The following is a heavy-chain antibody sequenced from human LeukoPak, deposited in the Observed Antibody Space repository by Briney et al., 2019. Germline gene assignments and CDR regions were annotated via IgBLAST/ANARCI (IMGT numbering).Heavy chain of an antibody. CDR1: GGTFSSYA. CDR2: IIPIFGTA. D-gene: IGHD2-2*01. J-gene: IGHJ3*02. CDR3: AIHCSSTSWPDAFDI. V-gene: IGHV1-69*13. Sequence: GASVKVSCTASGGTFSSYAISWVRQAPGQGLEWMGGIIPIFGTANYAQKFQGRVTITADESTSTAYMELSSLRSEDTAVYYCAIHCSSTSWPDAFDIWGQGTMVTVSS.